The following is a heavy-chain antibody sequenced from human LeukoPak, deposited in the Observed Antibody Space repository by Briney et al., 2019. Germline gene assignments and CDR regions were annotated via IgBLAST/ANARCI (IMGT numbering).Heavy chain of an antibody. D-gene: IGHD2-2*01. V-gene: IGHV1-69*04. J-gene: IGHJ6*02. Sequence: SVKVPCKASGGTFSSYAISWVRQAPGQGLEWMGRIIPILGIANYAQKFQGRVTITADKSTSTAYMELSSLRSEDTAVYYCARAQLGYCSSTSCYAYYYYGMDVWGQGTTVTVSS. CDR2: IIPILGIA. CDR3: ARAQLGYCSSTSCYAYYYYGMDV. CDR1: GGTFSSYA.